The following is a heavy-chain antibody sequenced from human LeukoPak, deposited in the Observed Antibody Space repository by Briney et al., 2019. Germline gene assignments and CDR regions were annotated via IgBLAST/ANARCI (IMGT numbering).Heavy chain of an antibody. CDR1: GYTFTGYY. Sequence: ASVKVSCKASGYTFTGYYMHWVRQAPGQGLEWMGWISAYNGNTNYAQKLQGRVTMTTDTSTSTAYMELRSLRSDDTAVYYCARVYYGSGSYYGYWGQGTLVTVSS. V-gene: IGHV1-18*04. CDR2: ISAYNGNT. J-gene: IGHJ4*02. CDR3: ARVYYGSGSYYGY. D-gene: IGHD3-10*01.